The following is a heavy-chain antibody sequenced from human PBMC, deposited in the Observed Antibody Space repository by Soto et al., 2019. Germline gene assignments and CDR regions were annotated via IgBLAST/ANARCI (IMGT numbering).Heavy chain of an antibody. Sequence: QVQLVESGGGLVKPGGSLRLSCAASGFTFSDYYRSGIRQAPGKGLEWVSYISSSGSTIYYADSVKGRFTISRDNAKNSLYLQMNSLRAEDTAVYYCARLDGNDYDSSGYYYYYYGMDVWGQGTTVTVSS. J-gene: IGHJ6*02. CDR1: GFTFSDYY. V-gene: IGHV3-11*01. D-gene: IGHD3-22*01. CDR2: ISSSGSTI. CDR3: ARLDGNDYDSSGYYYYYYGMDV.